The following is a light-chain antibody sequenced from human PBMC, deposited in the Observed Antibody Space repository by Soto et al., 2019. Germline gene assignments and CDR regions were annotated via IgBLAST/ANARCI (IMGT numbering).Light chain of an antibody. CDR3: SSYRSSSNLLL. V-gene: IGLV2-14*03. CDR1: SSDVGGSNV. Sequence: QSALTQPASVSGSPGQSITISCTGTSSDVGGSNVVSWYQQHPGKAPKLLIYYVTNRPSGVSNRFSGSKSGNAASLTISGLQVEDEADYYCSSYRSSSNLLLFGGGTKLTVL. CDR2: YVT. J-gene: IGLJ2*01.